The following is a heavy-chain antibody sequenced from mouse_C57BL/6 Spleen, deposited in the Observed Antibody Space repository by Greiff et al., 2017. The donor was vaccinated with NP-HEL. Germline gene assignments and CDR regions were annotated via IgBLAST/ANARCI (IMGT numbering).Heavy chain of an antibody. D-gene: IGHD1-1*01. CDR2: IHPNSGST. CDR3: ARRDYGSSTSWFAY. CDR1: GYTFTSYW. J-gene: IGHJ3*01. V-gene: IGHV1-64*01. Sequence: QVQLKQPGAELVKPGASVKLSCKASGYTFTSYWMHWVKQRPGQGLEWIGMIHPNSGSTNYNEKFKSKATLTVDKSSSTAYMQLSSLTSEDSAVYYCARRDYGSSTSWFAYWGQGTLVTVSA.